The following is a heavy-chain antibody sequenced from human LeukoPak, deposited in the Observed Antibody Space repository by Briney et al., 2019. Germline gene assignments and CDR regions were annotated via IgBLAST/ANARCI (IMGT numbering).Heavy chain of an antibody. D-gene: IGHD3-22*01. V-gene: IGHV4-34*01. CDR2: INHSGST. J-gene: IGHJ4*02. CDR1: GGSFSGYY. Sequence: PSETLSLTCAVYGGSFSGYYWSWIRQPPGKGLEWIGEINHSGSTNCNPSLKSRVTISVDTSKNQFSLKLSSVTAADTAVYYCARHYYDSSGYSSLDYWGQGTLVTVSS. CDR3: ARHYYDSSGYSSLDY.